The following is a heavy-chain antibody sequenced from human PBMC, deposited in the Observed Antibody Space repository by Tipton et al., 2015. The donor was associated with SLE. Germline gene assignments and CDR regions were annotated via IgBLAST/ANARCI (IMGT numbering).Heavy chain of an antibody. CDR2: FYYSGST. V-gene: IGHV4-59*01. Sequence: TLSLTCTVSGGSISSYYWSWIRQPPGKGLEWIGYFYYSGSTNYNPSLKSRVTISVDTSKNQFSLKLSSVTAADTAVYYCAREGGSSWYWYFDLWGRGTLVTVSS. D-gene: IGHD6-13*01. J-gene: IGHJ2*01. CDR3: AREGGSSWYWYFDL. CDR1: GGSISSYY.